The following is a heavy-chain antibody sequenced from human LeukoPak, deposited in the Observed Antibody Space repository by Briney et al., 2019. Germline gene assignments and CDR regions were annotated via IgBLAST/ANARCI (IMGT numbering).Heavy chain of an antibody. V-gene: IGHV3-23*01. CDR3: AKAGGEAVVTSVLTR. CDR1: GGTFSSYA. J-gene: IGHJ4*02. Sequence: SCKASGGTFSSYAMSWVRQAPGKGLEWVSAISGSGGSTYYADSVKGRFTISRDNSKNTLYLQMNSLRAEDTAVYYCAKAGGEAVVTSVLTRWGQGTLVTVSS. D-gene: IGHD4-23*01. CDR2: ISGSGGST.